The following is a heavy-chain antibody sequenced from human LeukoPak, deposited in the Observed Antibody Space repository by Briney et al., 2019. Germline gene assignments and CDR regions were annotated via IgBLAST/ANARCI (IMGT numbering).Heavy chain of an antibody. Sequence: GGSLRLSCAASGFTFSSNYMSWVRQAPGKGLEWVSVIYSGGNTYYADSVKGRFTISRDNSKNTLYLQMNSLRVEDTAVYYCVSHPLDCSSTSCPRNYYYGMDVWGQGTTVTVSS. CDR2: IYSGGNT. CDR1: GFTFSSNY. D-gene: IGHD2-2*01. CDR3: VSHPLDCSSTSCPRNYYYGMDV. V-gene: IGHV3-66*02. J-gene: IGHJ6*02.